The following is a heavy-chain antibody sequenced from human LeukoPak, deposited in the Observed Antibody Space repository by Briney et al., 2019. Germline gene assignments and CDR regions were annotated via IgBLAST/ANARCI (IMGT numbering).Heavy chain of an antibody. CDR3: AELGITMIGGV. D-gene: IGHD3-10*02. CDR1: GFTFSSYA. Sequence: GGSLRLSCAASGFTFSSYAIHWVRQAPGKGLEWVTLISNDGSKKSYADSVKGRYIISRDNSKNTVYLQMNSLRAEDTAVYYCAELGITMIGGVWGKGTTVTISS. CDR2: ISNDGSKK. V-gene: IGHV3-30*07. J-gene: IGHJ6*04.